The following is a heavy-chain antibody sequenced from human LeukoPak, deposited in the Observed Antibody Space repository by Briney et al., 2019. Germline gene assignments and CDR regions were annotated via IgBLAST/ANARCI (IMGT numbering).Heavy chain of an antibody. CDR3: ARERDGSGSYYFDY. CDR2: IWYDGSSE. CDR1: GFTFSSYG. Sequence: GGSLRLSCAASGFTFSSYGMHWVRQAPGTGLEWVAVIWYDGSSEYYADSVKGRFTISRDNAKNTLFLQMNSLRAEDTAVYYCARERDGSGSYYFDYWGQGTLVTVSS. J-gene: IGHJ4*02. V-gene: IGHV3-33*01. D-gene: IGHD3-10*01.